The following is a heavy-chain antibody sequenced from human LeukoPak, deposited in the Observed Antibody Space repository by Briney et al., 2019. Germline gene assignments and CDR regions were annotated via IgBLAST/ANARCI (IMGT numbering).Heavy chain of an antibody. J-gene: IGHJ6*02. CDR1: GYTFTSYA. V-gene: IGHV1-3*01. Sequence: ASVEVSCKASGYTFTSYAMHWVRQAPGQRLEWMGWINAGNGNTKYSQKFQGRVTITRDTSASTAYMELSSLRSEDTAVYYCARDQYSSGYYPYYYGMDVWGQGTTVTVSS. CDR3: ARDQYSSGYYPYYYGMDV. CDR2: INAGNGNT. D-gene: IGHD3-22*01.